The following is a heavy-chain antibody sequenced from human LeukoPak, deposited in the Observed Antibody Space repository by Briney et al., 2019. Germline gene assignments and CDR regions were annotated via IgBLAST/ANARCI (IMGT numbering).Heavy chain of an antibody. CDR2: ISGSGGST. J-gene: IGHJ3*02. CDR1: GFTFSSYA. V-gene: IGHV3-23*01. Sequence: GGSLRLSCAASGFTFSSYAMSWVRQAPGKGLEWVSAISGSGGSTYYADSVKGRFTISRDNSKNTLYLQMDSLRAEDTAVYYCAHGSRRYSSLIGAFDIWGQGTMVTVSS. CDR3: AHGSRRYSSLIGAFDI. D-gene: IGHD6-19*01.